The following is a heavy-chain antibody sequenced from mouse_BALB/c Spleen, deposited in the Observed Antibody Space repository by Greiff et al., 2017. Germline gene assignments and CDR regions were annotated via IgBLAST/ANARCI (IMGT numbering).Heavy chain of an antibody. CDR1: GFTFTDYY. V-gene: IGHV7-3*02. J-gene: IGHJ2*01. CDR2: IRNKANGYTT. D-gene: IGHD1-1*01. CDR3: ARDKGSSYFDY. Sequence: EVQLQQSGGGLVQPGGSLRLSCATSGFTFTDYYMSWVRQPPGKALEWLGFIRNKANGYTTEYSASVKGRFTISRDNSQSILYLQMNTLRAEDSATYYCARDKGSSYFDYWGQGTTLTVSS.